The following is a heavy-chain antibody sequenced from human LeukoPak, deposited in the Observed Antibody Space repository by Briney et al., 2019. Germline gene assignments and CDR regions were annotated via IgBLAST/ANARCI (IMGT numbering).Heavy chain of an antibody. CDR1: GGSISSSSYY. Sequence: PSETLSLTCTVSGGSISSSSYYWGWIRQPPGKGLEWIGSIYYSGSTYYNPSLKSRVTISVDTSKNQFSLKLSSVTAADTAVYYCASVWWLRQFDYWGQGTLVTVSS. J-gene: IGHJ4*02. D-gene: IGHD5-12*01. CDR2: IYYSGST. V-gene: IGHV4-39*07. CDR3: ASVWWLRQFDY.